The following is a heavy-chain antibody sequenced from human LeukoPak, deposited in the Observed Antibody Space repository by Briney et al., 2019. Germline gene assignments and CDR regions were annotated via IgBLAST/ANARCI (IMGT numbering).Heavy chain of an antibody. V-gene: IGHV3-30*03. CDR3: ARVGRAYDFWDYLDY. J-gene: IGHJ4*02. CDR1: GFTFSNYA. D-gene: IGHD3-3*01. CDR2: VSYDGSQT. Sequence: PGGSLRLSCAASGFTFSNYAMHWVRQTPGKGLEWVTIVSYDGSQTYSADSVKGRFTISRDNSKNTLFLQMNSPGAEDTAVYYCARVGRAYDFWDYLDYWGQGTPVTVSS.